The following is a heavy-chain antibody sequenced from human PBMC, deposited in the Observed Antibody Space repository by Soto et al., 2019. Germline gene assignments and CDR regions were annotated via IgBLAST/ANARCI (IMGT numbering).Heavy chain of an antibody. CDR2: MSGSGDNT. V-gene: IGHV3-23*01. CDR3: AKGRTYNYANYFDP. J-gene: IGHJ5*02. CDR1: GFTFSSYA. D-gene: IGHD1-1*01. Sequence: EVQLLESGGDLVQPGGSLRISCAASGFTFSSYAMSWVRQAPGKGPEWVSSMSGSGDNTYYADSVKGRFIISRDNSKNTLYLQMSSLRVDDTAVYSCAKGRTYNYANYFDPWGQGTLVTVSS.